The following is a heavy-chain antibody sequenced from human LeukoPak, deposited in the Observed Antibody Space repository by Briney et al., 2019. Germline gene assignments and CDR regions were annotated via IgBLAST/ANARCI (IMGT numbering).Heavy chain of an antibody. CDR3: ARWSGGNYYFDY. D-gene: IGHD4-23*01. V-gene: IGHV4-38-2*01. CDR2: IYHSGST. CDR1: GYSISSGYY. Sequence: KPSETLSLTCAVSGYSISSGYYWGWIRQPPGKGLEWIGSIYHSGSTYYNPSLKSRVTISVDTSKNQFSLKLSSVTAADTAVYYCARWSGGNYYFDYWGQGTLVTVSS. J-gene: IGHJ4*02.